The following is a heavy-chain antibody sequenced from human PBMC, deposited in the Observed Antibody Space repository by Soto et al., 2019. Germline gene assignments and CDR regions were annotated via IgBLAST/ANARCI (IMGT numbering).Heavy chain of an antibody. Sequence: ASVKVSCKASGGTFSSYAISWVRQAPGQGLEWMGGIIPIFGTANYAQKFQGRVTITADESTSTAYMELSSLRSEDTAVYYCARDPIVGATIDIWGQGTMVTVSS. J-gene: IGHJ3*02. CDR1: GGTFSSYA. D-gene: IGHD1-26*01. CDR2: IIPIFGTA. V-gene: IGHV1-69*13. CDR3: ARDPIVGATIDI.